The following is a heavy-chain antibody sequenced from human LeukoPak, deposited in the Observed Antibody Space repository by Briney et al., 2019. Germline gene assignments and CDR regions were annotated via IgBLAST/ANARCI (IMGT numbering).Heavy chain of an antibody. CDR1: GASLNSYY. CDR3: AREGRYGDYEGY. Sequence: SETLSLTCTVSGASLNSYYWSWIRQPAGKGLEWIGRIYSGGSTNYNPSLKSRVTLSVDTSKDQFSLRLSSLTVADTAVYYCAREGRYGDYEGYWGQGTLVTVSS. D-gene: IGHD4-17*01. CDR2: IYSGGST. J-gene: IGHJ4*02. V-gene: IGHV4-4*07.